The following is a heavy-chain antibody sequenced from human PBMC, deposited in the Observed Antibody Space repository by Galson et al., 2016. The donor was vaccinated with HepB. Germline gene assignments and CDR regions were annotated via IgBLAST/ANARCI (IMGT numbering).Heavy chain of an antibody. D-gene: IGHD2-15*01. V-gene: IGHV4-61*01. CDR2: LYYSAST. CDR1: GGSLSSGRYY. J-gene: IGHJ4*02. Sequence: ETLSLTCTVSGGSLSSGRYYWSWIRQPPGKGLEWIGYLYYSASTNYNPSLKSLVTISVDTSKNQLSLKLSSVTAADTPVYYCARVLILSMRGGYCSGGSCYYFDYWGQGTLVTVSS. CDR3: ARVLILSMRGGYCSGGSCYYFDY.